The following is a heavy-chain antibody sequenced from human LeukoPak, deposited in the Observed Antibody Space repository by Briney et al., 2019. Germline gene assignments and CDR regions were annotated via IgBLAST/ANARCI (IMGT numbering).Heavy chain of an antibody. V-gene: IGHV4-34*01. CDR3: ARPSPPPPIVVVLKGGPTYFDY. D-gene: IGHD3-22*01. J-gene: IGHJ4*02. CDR1: GGSFRVYY. Sequence: SETLSLTCAVYGGSFRVYYWSWIRQPPGKGREWSGEINHSGSTNYNPSLKSRGTISVDPSKNQFSLQLRSVTAPATAVYYCARPSPPPPIVVVLKGGPTYFDYWGQGTLVTVSS. CDR2: INHSGST.